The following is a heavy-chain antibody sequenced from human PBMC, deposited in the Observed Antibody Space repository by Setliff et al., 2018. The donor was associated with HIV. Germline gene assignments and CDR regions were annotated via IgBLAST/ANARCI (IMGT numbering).Heavy chain of an antibody. Sequence: PSETLSLTCTVSGVAFSSSSYYRGWIRQPPGKGLEWIGSFYYSGSTSYNPSLKSRVTISVDTSKTQFSLRLTSVTAADTAVYYCARHSRAGDIDYWGRGTLVTVSS. V-gene: IGHV4-39*01. CDR1: GVAFSSSSYY. D-gene: IGHD3-16*01. CDR3: ARHSRAGDIDY. J-gene: IGHJ4*02. CDR2: FYYSGST.